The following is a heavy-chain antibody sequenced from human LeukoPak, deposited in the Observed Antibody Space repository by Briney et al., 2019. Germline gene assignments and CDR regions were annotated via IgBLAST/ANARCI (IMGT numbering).Heavy chain of an antibody. J-gene: IGHJ4*02. V-gene: IGHV4-39*07. CDR1: GGSISSSSYY. CDR2: IYYSGST. CDR3: AREVRRYYFDY. Sequence: SETLSLTCTVSGGSISSSSYYWGWIRQPPGKGLEWIGSIYYSGSTYYNPSLKSRVTISVDTSKNQFSLKLSSVTAADTAVYYCAREVRRYYFDYWGQGTLVTVSS.